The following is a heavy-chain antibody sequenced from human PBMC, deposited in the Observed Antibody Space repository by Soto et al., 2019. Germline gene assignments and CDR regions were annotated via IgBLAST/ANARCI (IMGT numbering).Heavy chain of an antibody. D-gene: IGHD3-22*01. CDR1: GFTFSSYA. J-gene: IGHJ3*02. CDR3: ARDSVLYYYDSSGFPGDAFDI. Sequence: PGGSLRLSCAASGFTFSSYAMHWVRQAPGKGLEWVAVISYDGSNKYYADSVKGRFTISRDNSKNTLYLQMNSLRAEDTAVYYCARDSVLYYYDSSGFPGDAFDIWGQGTMVTVSS. V-gene: IGHV3-30-3*01. CDR2: ISYDGSNK.